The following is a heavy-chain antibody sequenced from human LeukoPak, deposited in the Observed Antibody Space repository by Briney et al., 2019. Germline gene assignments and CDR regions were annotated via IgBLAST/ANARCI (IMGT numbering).Heavy chain of an antibody. Sequence: ASVKVSCKASGYTFTSYYMHWVRQAPGQGLEWMGIINPSGGSTSYAQKFQGRVTMTRDMSTSTVYMELSSLRSEDTAVYYCARVKAGYYGSGSYYLDYWGQGTLVTVSS. D-gene: IGHD3-10*01. J-gene: IGHJ4*02. CDR3: ARVKAGYYGSGSYYLDY. V-gene: IGHV1-46*01. CDR2: INPSGGST. CDR1: GYTFTSYY.